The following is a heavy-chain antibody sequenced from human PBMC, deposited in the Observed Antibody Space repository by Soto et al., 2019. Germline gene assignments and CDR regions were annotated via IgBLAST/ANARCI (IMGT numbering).Heavy chain of an antibody. CDR2: INHSGST. D-gene: IGHD2-15*01. V-gene: IGHV4-34*01. CDR3: ARVGYCSGGTSYSGRVDY. CDR1: GGSFSGYY. Sequence: QVQLQQWGAGLLKPSETLSLTCDVYGGSFSGYYWSWIRQPPGKGMEWIGEINHSGSTNYNPSLKSRVTISVDTSKNQFSLKLSSVTAADTAVYYCARVGYCSGGTSYSGRVDYWGQGTLVTVSS. J-gene: IGHJ4*02.